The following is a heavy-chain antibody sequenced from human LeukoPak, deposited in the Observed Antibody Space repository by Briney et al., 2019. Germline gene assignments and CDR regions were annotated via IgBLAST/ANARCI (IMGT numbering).Heavy chain of an antibody. CDR1: GGSISSYY. D-gene: IGHD3-10*01. J-gene: IGHJ4*02. V-gene: IGHV4-59*01. CDR2: IYYSGST. CDR3: ARRHYGSGSYYFDY. Sequence: SETPSLTCTVSGGSISSYYWSWIRQPPGKGLEWIGSIYYSGSTYYNPSLKSRVTISVDTSKNQFSLKLSSVTAADTAVYYCARRHYGSGSYYFDYWGQGTLVTVSS.